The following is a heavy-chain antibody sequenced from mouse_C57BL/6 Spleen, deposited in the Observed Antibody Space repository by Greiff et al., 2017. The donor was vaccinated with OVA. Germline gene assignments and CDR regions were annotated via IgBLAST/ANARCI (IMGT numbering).Heavy chain of an antibody. Sequence: VHLVESGPGLVQPSQSLSITCTVSGFSLTSYGVHWVRQSPGKGLEWLGVIWSGGSTDYNAAFISRLSISKDNSKSQVFFKMNSLQADDTAIYYCARTGYSNFYAMDYWGQGTSVTVSS. V-gene: IGHV2-2*01. CDR3: ARTGYSNFYAMDY. CDR2: IWSGGST. D-gene: IGHD2-5*01. J-gene: IGHJ4*01. CDR1: GFSLTSYG.